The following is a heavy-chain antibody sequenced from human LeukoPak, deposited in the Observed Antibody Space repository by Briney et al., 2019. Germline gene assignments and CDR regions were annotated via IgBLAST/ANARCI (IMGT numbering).Heavy chain of an antibody. D-gene: IGHD6-19*01. J-gene: IGHJ4*02. CDR3: ARDSSGWYLGSFDY. CDR2: IRYDGSNK. Sequence: PGGSLRLSCAASGFTFSSYGMHWVRQAPGKGLEWVAFIRYDGSNKYYADSVKGRLTISRDNAKNSLYLQMNSLRAEDTAAYYCARDSSGWYLGSFDYWGQGTLVTVSS. V-gene: IGHV3-30*02. CDR1: GFTFSSYG.